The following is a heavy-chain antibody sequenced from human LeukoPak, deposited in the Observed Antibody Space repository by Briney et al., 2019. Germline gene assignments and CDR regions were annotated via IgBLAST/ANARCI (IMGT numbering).Heavy chain of an antibody. V-gene: IGHV3-66*01. CDR3: ARDRGGSRSDC. CDR2: INSGGTT. CDR1: GFTVSSNY. J-gene: IGHJ4*02. Sequence: GGPLRLSCAASGFTVSSNYMSWVRQAPGKGLEWVSVINSGGTTYYADSVKGRFSISRDNTKNTLYLQMNSMRAEDTAVYYCARDRGGSRSDCWGQGQLVTVSS. D-gene: IGHD3-16*01.